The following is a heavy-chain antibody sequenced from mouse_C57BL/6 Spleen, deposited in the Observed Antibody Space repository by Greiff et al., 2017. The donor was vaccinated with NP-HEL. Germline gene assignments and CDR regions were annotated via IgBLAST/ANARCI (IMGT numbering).Heavy chain of an antibody. CDR3: ARPYDGNYNGDFEV. Sequence: EVMLVESGGGLVQPGGSLKLSCAASGFTFSDYYMYWVRQTPEKRLEWVAYISHGGGSTYYPDTVQGRFTITRDNAKNTLYLQMNRLKSEDTAREYCARPYDGNYNGDFEVWGTGTTVTASS. D-gene: IGHD2-3*01. V-gene: IGHV5-12*01. CDR1: GFTFSDYY. CDR2: ISHGGGST. J-gene: IGHJ1*03.